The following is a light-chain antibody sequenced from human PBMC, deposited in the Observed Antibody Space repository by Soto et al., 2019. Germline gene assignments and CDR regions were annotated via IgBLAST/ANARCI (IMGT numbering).Light chain of an antibody. CDR1: QSVSSN. V-gene: IGKV3-15*01. CDR3: QQYGSSIT. Sequence: EIVMAQVPASLSVSPGERAPLSFRASQSVSSNLAWYQQKRGQAPRLLIYGASSRATGIPARLSGSGSGTDFTLTITSLEPEDFAVYYCQQYGSSITFGQGTRLEIK. CDR2: GAS. J-gene: IGKJ5*01.